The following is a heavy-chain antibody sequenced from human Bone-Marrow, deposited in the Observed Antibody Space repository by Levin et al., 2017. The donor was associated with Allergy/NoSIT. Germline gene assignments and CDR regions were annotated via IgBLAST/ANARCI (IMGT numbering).Heavy chain of an antibody. V-gene: IGHV3-7*01. CDR3: ARGPRSTYDTLTGYYFDD. CDR2: IKQDESEK. CDR1: TFTFSRYW. D-gene: IGHD3-9*01. J-gene: IGHJ4*02. Sequence: GESLKISCAASTFTFSRYWMSWVRQAPGKGLEWVANIKQDESEKYYVDSVKGRFTISRDNAKNSLYLQMNSLRAEDTAVYFCARGPRSTYDTLTGYYFDDWGQGTLVTVSS.